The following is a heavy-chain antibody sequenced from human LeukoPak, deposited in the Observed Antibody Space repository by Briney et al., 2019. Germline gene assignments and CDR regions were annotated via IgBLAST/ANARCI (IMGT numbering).Heavy chain of an antibody. V-gene: IGHV1-2*02. CDR3: ASLYYYDSSGYYYRESSNIDFDY. Sequence: ASVKVSCKASGYTFTGYYMHWVRQAPGQGLAWMGWINPNSGGTNYAQKFQGRVTMTRDTSISTAYMELSRLRSDDTAVYYCASLYYYDSSGYYYRESSNIDFDYWGQGTLVTVSS. D-gene: IGHD3-22*01. CDR1: GYTFTGYY. CDR2: INPNSGGT. J-gene: IGHJ4*02.